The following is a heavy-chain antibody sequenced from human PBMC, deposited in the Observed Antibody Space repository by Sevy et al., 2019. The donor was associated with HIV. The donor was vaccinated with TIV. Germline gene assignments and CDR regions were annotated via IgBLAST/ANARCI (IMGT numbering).Heavy chain of an antibody. Sequence: GGSLRLSCAASGFTFSGSAMHWVRQASGKGLEWIGRIGSKASSYATVYAASVKGRFTISRDDSKNTAYLQINSLKIEDTAVYYCVSLLYYYEEYNAMDVWGQGTTVTVSS. CDR3: VSLLYYYEEYNAMDV. CDR2: IGSKASSYAT. V-gene: IGHV3-73*01. D-gene: IGHD3-22*01. J-gene: IGHJ6*02. CDR1: GFTFSGSA.